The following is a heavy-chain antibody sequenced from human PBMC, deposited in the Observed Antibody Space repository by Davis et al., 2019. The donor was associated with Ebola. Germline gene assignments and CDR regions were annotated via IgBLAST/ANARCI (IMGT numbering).Heavy chain of an antibody. Sequence: GGSLRLSCAASGFTFSSYAMSWVRQAPGKGLEWVSAISGSGGTTYYADSVKGRFTISRDNSKNTLYLQMNSLRAEDTAVYYCAKNYDFWSGYGSVYWGQGTLVTVSS. CDR2: ISGSGGTT. D-gene: IGHD3-3*01. CDR3: AKNYDFWSGYGSVY. J-gene: IGHJ4*02. V-gene: IGHV3-23*01. CDR1: GFTFSSYA.